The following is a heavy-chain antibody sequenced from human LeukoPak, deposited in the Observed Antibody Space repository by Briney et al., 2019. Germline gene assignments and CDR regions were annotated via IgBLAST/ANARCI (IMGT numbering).Heavy chain of an antibody. CDR1: GYTLTGYY. CDR3: ARGQSGSSSWYDY. Sequence: ASVKVSCKASGYTLTGYYMHWVQQAPGQGLEWMGWINPNSGGTNYAQKFQGWVTMTRDTSISTAYMELSRLRSDDTAVYYCARGQSGSSSWYDYWGQGTLVTVSS. J-gene: IGHJ4*02. V-gene: IGHV1-2*04. D-gene: IGHD6-13*01. CDR2: INPNSGGT.